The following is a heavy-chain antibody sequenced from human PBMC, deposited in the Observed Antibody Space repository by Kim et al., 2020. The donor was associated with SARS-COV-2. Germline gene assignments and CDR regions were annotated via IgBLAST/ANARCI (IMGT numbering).Heavy chain of an antibody. CDR2: ISASGANT. CDR1: GFTFSSYA. J-gene: IGHJ6*03. Sequence: GGSLRLSCAASGFTFSSYAMSWVRLAPGKGLEWVSTISASGANTYYADSVKGRFTISRDNSNNTVYLQMNSLRVEDTAAYYCAKDTRRISGCAPGPPHYYDMDVWGQGTTVTVSS. V-gene: IGHV3-23*01. CDR3: AKDTRRISGCAPGPPHYYDMDV. D-gene: IGHD3-10*01.